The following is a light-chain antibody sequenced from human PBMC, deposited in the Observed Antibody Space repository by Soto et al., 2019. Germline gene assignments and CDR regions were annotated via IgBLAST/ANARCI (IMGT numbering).Light chain of an antibody. J-gene: IGKJ1*01. CDR1: QSVRSN. Sequence: VVMTQAPATLSVSAGERVTLSCRASQSVRSNLAWYQQKPGQSPRLLIYGASTRATGIPARFIGNGSGTEFTLTISSLQSEDFAVYYCQQYGSSPRTFGQGTKVDIK. CDR2: GAS. CDR3: QQYGSSPRT. V-gene: IGKV3-15*01.